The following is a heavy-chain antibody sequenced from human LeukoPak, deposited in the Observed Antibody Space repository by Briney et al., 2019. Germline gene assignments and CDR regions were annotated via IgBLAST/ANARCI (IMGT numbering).Heavy chain of an antibody. D-gene: IGHD4-17*01. J-gene: IGHJ4*02. V-gene: IGHV4-59*01. CDR3: ARATDYGDYAVDY. CDR2: IYYSGST. CDR1: GGSISSYY. Sequence: PSETLSLTCTVSGGSISSYYCSWIRQPPGKGLEWIGYIYYSGSTNYDPSLKSRVTISVDTSKNQFSLKLSSVTAADTAVYYCARATDYGDYAVDYWGQGTLVTVSS.